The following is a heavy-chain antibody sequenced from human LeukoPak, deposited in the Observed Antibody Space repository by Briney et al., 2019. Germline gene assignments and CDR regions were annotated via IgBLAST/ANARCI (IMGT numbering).Heavy chain of an antibody. CDR2: INHSGST. D-gene: IGHD6-19*01. CDR3: ARDSDSSGWLTWYNWFDP. Sequence: SETLSLTCAVYGGSFSGYYWSWIRQPPGKGLEWIGEINHSGSTNYNPSLKSRVTISVDTSKNQFSLKLSSVTAADTAVYYCARDSDSSGWLTWYNWFDPWGQGTLVTVSS. J-gene: IGHJ5*02. V-gene: IGHV4-34*01. CDR1: GGSFSGYY.